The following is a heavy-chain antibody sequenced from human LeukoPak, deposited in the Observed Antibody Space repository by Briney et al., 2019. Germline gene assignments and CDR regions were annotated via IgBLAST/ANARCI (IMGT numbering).Heavy chain of an antibody. J-gene: IGHJ6*02. V-gene: IGHV4-4*07. CDR2: IYTSGST. Sequence: SQCLSLTSTVAGRSISSYYASWIRQPAGKGLEWIGRIYTSGSTNYNPSLKSRVTMSVDTSKNQFSLKLSSVTAAATAVYSCARDLTQDYGMDVWGQGTTVTVSS. CDR1: GRSISSYY. D-gene: IGHD1-14*01. CDR3: ARDLTQDYGMDV.